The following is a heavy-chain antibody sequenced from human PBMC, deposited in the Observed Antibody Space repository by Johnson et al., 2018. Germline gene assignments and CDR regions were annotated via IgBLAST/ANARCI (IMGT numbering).Heavy chain of an antibody. J-gene: IGHJ3*02. CDR1: GYTFTNYF. CDR2: IKPRGGST. V-gene: IGHV1-46*01. CDR3: ARATDVFDI. Sequence: QVQLVQSGAEVKEPGASVKISCKASGYTFTNYFMHCVRQAPGQGLEWMGIIKPRGGSTMYAQKFQGRVTTTRDTSTSTVYMEVSRLRSEDTAVNYCARATDVFDIGGQGTMVTVSS.